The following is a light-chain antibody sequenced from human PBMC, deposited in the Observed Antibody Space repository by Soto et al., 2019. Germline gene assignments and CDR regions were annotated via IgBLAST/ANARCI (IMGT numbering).Light chain of an antibody. CDR2: GAS. J-gene: IGKJ5*01. CDR3: KQYNNWPEELT. V-gene: IGKV3D-15*01. Sequence: QSHVSRPLPRGYLVTPSRRARQSVSSSYLAWYQQKPGQAPRLLIYGASSRATGIPARFSGSGSGTEFTLTISSLQAEDSAVNYCKQYNNWPEELTFGQGTRLEI. CDR1: QSVSSSY.